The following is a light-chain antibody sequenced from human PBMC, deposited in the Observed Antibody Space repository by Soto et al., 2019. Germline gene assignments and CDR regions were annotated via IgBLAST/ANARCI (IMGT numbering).Light chain of an antibody. CDR1: QSVSSY. Sequence: EIVLTQSPATLSLSPGERATLSCRASQSVSSYLVWYQQKPGQAPRLLIYDASNGATGIPARFSGSGSGTDFTFTISSLEPEDFAVYYCHQRSNWPRTFGQGTKVEIK. J-gene: IGKJ1*01. CDR3: HQRSNWPRT. CDR2: DAS. V-gene: IGKV3-11*01.